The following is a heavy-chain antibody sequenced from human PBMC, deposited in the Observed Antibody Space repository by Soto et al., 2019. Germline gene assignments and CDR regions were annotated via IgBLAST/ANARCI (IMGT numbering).Heavy chain of an antibody. CDR2: LDAEDGET. CDR1: GYSLSDLS. D-gene: IGHD2-2*01. J-gene: IGHJ4*02. CDR3: ATLPRTIERTPAAIWSFDS. V-gene: IGHV1-24*01. Sequence: ASVKVSCKVSGYSLSDLSIHWVRQAPGKGLEWMGGLDAEDGETIYAQKLQGRGTMTEDTSTDTAYMELSSLTSGDTAMYYCATLPRTIERTPAAIWSFDSWGQGTLVTVS.